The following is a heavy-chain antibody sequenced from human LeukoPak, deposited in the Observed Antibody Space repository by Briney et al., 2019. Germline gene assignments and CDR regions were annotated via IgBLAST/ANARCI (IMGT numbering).Heavy chain of an antibody. CDR2: ISSSSSYI. CDR3: ARDPLIDSGSDY. Sequence: GGSLRLSCAASGFTFSSYSMNWVRQAPGKGLEWVSSISSSSSYIYYADSVKGRFTISRDNAKNSLYLQMNSLRAEDTAVYYCARDPLIDSGSDYWGQGTLVTVSS. D-gene: IGHD3-10*01. CDR1: GFTFSSYS. J-gene: IGHJ4*02. V-gene: IGHV3-21*01.